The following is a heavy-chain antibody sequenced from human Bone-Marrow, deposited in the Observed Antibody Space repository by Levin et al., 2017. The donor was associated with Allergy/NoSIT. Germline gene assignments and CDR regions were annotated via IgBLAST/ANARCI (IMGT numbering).Heavy chain of an antibody. CDR3: AGGGLRFLEWLGRFYYYGLDV. J-gene: IGHJ6*02. Sequence: SETLSLTCSVSGASISSIYYWGWIRQPPGKGLEWIGSIYYNGSTNYNPSLKSRVNLSVDTSKNQFFLKLSSVTASDTAVSFCAGGGLRFLEWLGRFYYYGLDVWGQGTTVSVSS. D-gene: IGHD3-3*01. V-gene: IGHV4-39*01. CDR1: GASISSIYY. CDR2: IYYNGST.